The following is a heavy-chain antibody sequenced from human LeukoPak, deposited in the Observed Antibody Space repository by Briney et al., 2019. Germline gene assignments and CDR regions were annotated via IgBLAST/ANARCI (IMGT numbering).Heavy chain of an antibody. V-gene: IGHV3-33*01. CDR1: GFTFSSYG. J-gene: IGHJ4*02. CDR2: IWYDGSNK. CDR3: ARGAVAGHRHLYYFDY. Sequence: GGSLRLSCAASGFTFSSYGMHWVRQAPGKGLERVAVIWYDGSNKYYADSVKGRFTISRDNSKNTLYLQMNSLRAEDTAVYYCARGAVAGHRHLYYFDYWGQGTLVTVSS. D-gene: IGHD6-19*01.